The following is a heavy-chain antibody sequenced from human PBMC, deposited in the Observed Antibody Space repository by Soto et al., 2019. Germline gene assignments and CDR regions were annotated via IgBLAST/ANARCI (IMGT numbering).Heavy chain of an antibody. D-gene: IGHD3-9*01. CDR1: GGSISSDY. Sequence: SETLSLTCTVSGGSISSDYWSWVREPPGKGLEWIGYIYYSGSTNYNPSLKSRVTISVDTSKNQFSLKLSSVTAADTAVYYCARAYYDILTGPSGIFDYWGQGTLVTVSS. J-gene: IGHJ4*02. CDR3: ARAYYDILTGPSGIFDY. V-gene: IGHV4-59*13. CDR2: IYYSGST.